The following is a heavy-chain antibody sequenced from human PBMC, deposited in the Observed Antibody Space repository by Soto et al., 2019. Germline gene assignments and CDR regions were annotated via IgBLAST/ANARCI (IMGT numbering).Heavy chain of an antibody. V-gene: IGHV4-4*07. J-gene: IGHJ5*02. Sequence: SETLSLTCTVSGGSISSYYWSWIRQPAGKGLEWIGRIYTSGSTNYNPSLKSRVTMSVDTSKNQFSLKLRSVTAADTAVYYCARDARSIAVAGNQGFWFDPWGQGTLVTVSS. CDR2: IYTSGST. CDR1: GGSISSYY. CDR3: ARDARSIAVAGNQGFWFDP. D-gene: IGHD6-19*01.